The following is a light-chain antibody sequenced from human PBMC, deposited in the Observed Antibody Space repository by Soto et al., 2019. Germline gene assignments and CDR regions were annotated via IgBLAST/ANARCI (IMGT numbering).Light chain of an antibody. J-gene: IGKJ3*01. Sequence: DIQMTQSPSSLSASVGDRVTITCRASQGIGNELGWFQQKPGKAPRRLMYAASSLESGVPSRFSGSGSGTEFTLTISSLQPEDFATYFCLQRKSFPFSFGPGTKVDIE. CDR2: AAS. CDR1: QGIGNE. CDR3: LQRKSFPFS. V-gene: IGKV1-17*01.